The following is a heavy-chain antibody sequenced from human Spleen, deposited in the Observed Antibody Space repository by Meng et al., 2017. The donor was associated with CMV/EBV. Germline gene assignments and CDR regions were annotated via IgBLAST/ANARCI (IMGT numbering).Heavy chain of an antibody. CDR2: VNPTSGVT. D-gene: IGHD1-26*01. CDR1: GYTLTGHT. V-gene: IGHV1-2*02. CDR3: ARAVGTTNPIDGDP. Sequence: ASVKVSCKASGYTLTGHTMHWVRQAPGQGLEWMGWVNPTSGVTNSAQKFQGRVTMTRDTSINTAYMELRSLRSDDTAVYYCARAVGTTNPIDGDPWGQGTLVT. J-gene: IGHJ5*02.